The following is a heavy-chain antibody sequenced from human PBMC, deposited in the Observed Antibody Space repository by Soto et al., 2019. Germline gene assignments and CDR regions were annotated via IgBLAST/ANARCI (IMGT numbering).Heavy chain of an antibody. CDR2: IYYSGST. CDR3: ARGGVATKLHY. J-gene: IGHJ4*02. Sequence: QVQLQESGPGLVKPSETLSLTCTVSGGSVSSGSYYWNWIRQPPGKGLEWIGYIYYSGSTNYNPSFKSRVTISADRSKNQFSLKLSSVTAADTAVYFCARGGVATKLHYWGQGNLVTVSS. D-gene: IGHD5-12*01. CDR1: GGSVSSGSYY. V-gene: IGHV4-61*01.